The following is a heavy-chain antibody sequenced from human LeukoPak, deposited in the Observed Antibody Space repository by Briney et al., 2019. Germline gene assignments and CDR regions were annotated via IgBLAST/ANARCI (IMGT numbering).Heavy chain of an antibody. CDR3: ARLPGGGSSLAYFDY. Sequence: SETLSLTCTVSGGSISSYYWSWIRQPPGKGLEWIGYIYYSGSTNYNPSLKSRVTISVDRSRNHFSLKLSSVTAADTAVYYCARLPGGGSSLAYFDYWGQGTLVTVSS. V-gene: IGHV4-59*12. J-gene: IGHJ4*02. CDR1: GGSISSYY. D-gene: IGHD2-15*01. CDR2: IYYSGST.